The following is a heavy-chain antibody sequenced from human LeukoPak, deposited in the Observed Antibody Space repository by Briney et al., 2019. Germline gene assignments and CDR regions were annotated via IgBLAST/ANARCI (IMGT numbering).Heavy chain of an antibody. Sequence: SETLSLTCTVSGCSISSGYYWGWIRQPPGKGLEWIGSIYHSGRTFYNPSLKSRVTISVDTSKNQFSLKLTSVTAADTAVYYCARERLWFGESFLGYDYYYMDVWGKGTTVTVSS. V-gene: IGHV4-38-2*02. CDR3: ARERLWFGESFLGYDYYYMDV. CDR1: GCSISSGYY. D-gene: IGHD3-10*01. J-gene: IGHJ6*03. CDR2: IYHSGRT.